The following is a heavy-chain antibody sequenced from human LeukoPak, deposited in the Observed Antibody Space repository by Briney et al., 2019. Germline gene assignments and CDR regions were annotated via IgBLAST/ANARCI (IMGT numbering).Heavy chain of an antibody. CDR2: INPNSGGT. CDR3: ATEASGLNWFDP. D-gene: IGHD3-3*01. V-gene: IGHV1-2*02. J-gene: IGHJ5*02. CDR1: GYTFIAYY. Sequence: VASVKVSCKASGYTFIAYYIHWVRQAPGQGLEWMGWINPNSGGTNYAQKFQGRVTMTRDTSITTTYMELSRLTPDDSAVHFCATEASGLNWFDPWGQGTLVTVSS.